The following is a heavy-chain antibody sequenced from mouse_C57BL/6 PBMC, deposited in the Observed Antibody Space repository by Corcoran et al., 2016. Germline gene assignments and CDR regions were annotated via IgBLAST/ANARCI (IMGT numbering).Heavy chain of an antibody. Sequence: QIQLVQSGPELKKPGETVKISCKDSGYTVTTYGMSWVKQAPGKGLKWMGWINTYSGVPTYADDFKGRFAFSLENSASTAYLQINNLKTEDTATYFCARRRDYDGYFDVWGTGTTVTVSS. D-gene: IGHD2-4*01. CDR3: ARRRDYDGYFDV. CDR1: GYTVTTYG. J-gene: IGHJ1*03. V-gene: IGHV9-3*01. CDR2: INTYSGVP.